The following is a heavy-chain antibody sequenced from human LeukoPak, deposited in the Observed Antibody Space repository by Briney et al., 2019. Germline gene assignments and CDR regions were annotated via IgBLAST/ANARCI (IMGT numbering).Heavy chain of an antibody. V-gene: IGHV3-23*01. D-gene: IGHD5-18*01. Sequence: GGSLRLSCAASGFTFSSYAMSWVRQAPGKGPEWVSVISGNGGRTYYADSVKGRFTISRDNSKDTLYLQMNSLRAEDTAVYYCAKVRDLDTVLGRFDNWGQGTLVTVSS. CDR1: GFTFSSYA. CDR3: AKVRDLDTVLGRFDN. J-gene: IGHJ5*02. CDR2: ISGNGGRT.